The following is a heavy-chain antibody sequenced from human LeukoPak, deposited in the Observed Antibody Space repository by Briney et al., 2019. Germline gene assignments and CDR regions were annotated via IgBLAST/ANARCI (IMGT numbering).Heavy chain of an antibody. J-gene: IGHJ4*02. CDR2: IKSKIDGGTT. Sequence: GGSLRLSCAASGFTFSNAWMSWVRQAPGKGLEWVGRIKSKIDGGTTDYAAPVKGRFTNSREDSKNTLYLQMNSLKTEDTGVYYCTTDRTYYDDSSAYYYGLDYWGQGTLVTVSS. CDR1: GFTFSNAW. CDR3: TTDRTYYDDSSAYYYGLDY. D-gene: IGHD3-22*01. V-gene: IGHV3-15*01.